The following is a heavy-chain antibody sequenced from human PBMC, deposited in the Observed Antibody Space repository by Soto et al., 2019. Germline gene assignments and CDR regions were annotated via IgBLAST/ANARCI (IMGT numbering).Heavy chain of an antibody. V-gene: IGHV4-59*08. CDR2: VSPIWGS. CDR3: ARQGFGALHGPVDV. J-gene: IGHJ6*02. D-gene: IGHD3-10*01. Sequence: QVLLQESGPGLVKPSETLSLSCTVSGDSISSYYWGWIRQPPGKEMEWIGYVSPIWGSAYNPSLQSRVAISLDTSKSQFSLELTSVTATDTAVYYCARQGFGALHGPVDVWGQGTTVTVSS. CDR1: GDSISSYY.